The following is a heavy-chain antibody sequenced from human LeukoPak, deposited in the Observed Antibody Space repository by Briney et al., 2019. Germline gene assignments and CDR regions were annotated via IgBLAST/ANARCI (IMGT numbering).Heavy chain of an antibody. V-gene: IGHV3-23*01. J-gene: IGHJ3*02. D-gene: IGHD1-26*01. CDR1: GFTFRTYA. Sequence: PGGSLRLSCAASGFTFRTYAMSWVRQAPGKGLEWVSSISDSGDATYYVDSVKGRFTISRDNPKNTLYLQMSSLRAEDTAVYYCAKWCFGYSGSYSALDIWGQGTMVSVSS. CDR3: AKWCFGYSGSYSALDI. CDR2: ISDSGDAT.